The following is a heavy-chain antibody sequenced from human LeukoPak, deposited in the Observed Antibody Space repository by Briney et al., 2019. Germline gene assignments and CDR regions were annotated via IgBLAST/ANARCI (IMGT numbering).Heavy chain of an antibody. D-gene: IGHD3-10*01. CDR3: ARDPDGSYYFDY. J-gene: IGHJ4*02. CDR2: INPDSGFT. CDR1: GYKFTDDY. V-gene: IGHV1-2*02. Sequence: ASVKVSCKASGYKFTDDYMHWVRQAPGQGLEFMGWINPDSGFTNYAQKFQGRVTMTRDTSISTAYMELSRLRSDDTAVYYCARDPDGSYYFDYWGQGTLVTVSS.